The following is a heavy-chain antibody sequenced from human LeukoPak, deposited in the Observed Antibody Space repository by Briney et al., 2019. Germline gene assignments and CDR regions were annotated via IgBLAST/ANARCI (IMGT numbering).Heavy chain of an antibody. J-gene: IGHJ1*01. Sequence: PGGSLRLSCAASGFTFSSYGMHWVRQAPGKGLEWVSAISGSGGSTYYADSVKGRFTISRDNSKNTLYLQMNSLRAEDTAVYYCAKDGPSGWYREPEPPDAEYFQHWGQGTLVTVSS. D-gene: IGHD6-19*01. CDR2: ISGSGGST. CDR1: GFTFSSYG. CDR3: AKDGPSGWYREPEPPDAEYFQH. V-gene: IGHV3-23*01.